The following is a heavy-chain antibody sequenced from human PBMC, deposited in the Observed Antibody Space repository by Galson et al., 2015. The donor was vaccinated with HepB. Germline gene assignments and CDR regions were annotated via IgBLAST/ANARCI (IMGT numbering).Heavy chain of an antibody. CDR1: GYTFTSYG. CDR3: ARVRGTTVVTLAYNWFDP. J-gene: IGHJ5*01. V-gene: IGHV1-18*01. D-gene: IGHD4-23*01. Sequence: SVKVSCKASGYTFTSYGISWVRQAPGQGLEWMGWISAYNGNTNYAQKLQGRVTMTTDTSTSTAYMELRSLRSDDTAVYYCARVRGTTVVTLAYNWFDPWGQGTLVTVSS. CDR2: ISAYNGNT.